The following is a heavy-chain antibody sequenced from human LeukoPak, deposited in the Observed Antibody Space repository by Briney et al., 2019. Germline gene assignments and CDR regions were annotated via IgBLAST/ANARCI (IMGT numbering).Heavy chain of an antibody. Sequence: GGSLRLSCAASGFTFSSYAMSWVRQAPGKGLEWVSAISGSGGSTYYADSVKGRFTISRDNSKNTLYLQMNSLRAEDTAIYYCAKDRLPAAYYYYMDVWGKGTTVTVSS. CDR2: ISGSGGST. D-gene: IGHD2-2*01. CDR1: GFTFSSYA. CDR3: AKDRLPAAYYYYMDV. J-gene: IGHJ6*03. V-gene: IGHV3-23*01.